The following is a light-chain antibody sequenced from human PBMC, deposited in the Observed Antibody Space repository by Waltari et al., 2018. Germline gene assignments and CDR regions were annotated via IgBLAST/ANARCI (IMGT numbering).Light chain of an antibody. V-gene: IGKV2-30*01. J-gene: IGKJ2*02. Sequence: DVVMTQSPLSLPVTLGQPASIPCWSSQSLVYSDGNTYLNWFQQRPGQSPRRLIYKVSNRDSGVPDRFSGSGSGTDFTLKISRVEAEDVGVYYCMQATQWPWTFGQGTKLEIK. CDR2: KVS. CDR1: QSLVYSDGNTY. CDR3: MQATQWPWT.